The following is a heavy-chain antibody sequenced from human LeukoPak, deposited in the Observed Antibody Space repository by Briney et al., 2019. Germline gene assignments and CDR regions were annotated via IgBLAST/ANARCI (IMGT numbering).Heavy chain of an antibody. CDR3: ATLGFSSGYYYYFDH. CDR2: IYYSGST. J-gene: IGHJ4*02. D-gene: IGHD3-22*01. V-gene: IGHV4-39*07. Sequence: SETLSLTCTVSGGSISSSSYYWGWIRQPLGKGLEWIGSIYYSGSTYYNPSLKSRVTISVDTSKNQFSLKLSSVPAADTAVYYCATLGFSSGYYYYFDHWGQGTLVTVSS. CDR1: GGSISSSSYY.